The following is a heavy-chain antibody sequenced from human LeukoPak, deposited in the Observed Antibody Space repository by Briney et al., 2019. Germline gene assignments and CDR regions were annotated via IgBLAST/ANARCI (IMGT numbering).Heavy chain of an antibody. Sequence: GGSLRLSCAASGFTFSDYYMSWIRQAPGKGLEWVSSISSSSSYIYYADSVKGRFTISRDNAKNSLYLQMNSLRAEDTAVYYCARDPRVYYGSGYNWFDPWGQGTLVTVSS. J-gene: IGHJ5*02. CDR2: ISSSSSYI. CDR3: ARDPRVYYGSGYNWFDP. D-gene: IGHD3-10*01. CDR1: GFTFSDYY. V-gene: IGHV3-11*06.